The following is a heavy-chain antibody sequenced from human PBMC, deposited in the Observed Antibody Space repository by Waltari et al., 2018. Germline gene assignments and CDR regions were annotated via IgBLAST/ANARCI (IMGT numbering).Heavy chain of an antibody. V-gene: IGHV3-7*01. D-gene: IGHD4-4*01. CDR3: ARVDDYSNYWRLFYYYYYYMDV. CDR2: RKQDGSER. CDR1: GFTFSSYW. Sequence: EVQLVESGGGLVQPGGSLRLSCAASGFTFSSYWMSWFRQAPGKGLEWGAKRKQDGSERYYVDSVKGRFTISRENAKNSLYLQMNSLRAEDTAVYYCARVDDYSNYWRLFYYYYYYMDVWGKGTTVTISS. J-gene: IGHJ6*03.